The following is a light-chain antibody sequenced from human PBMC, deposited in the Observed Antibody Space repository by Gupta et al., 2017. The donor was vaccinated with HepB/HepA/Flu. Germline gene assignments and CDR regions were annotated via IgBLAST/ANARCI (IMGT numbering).Light chain of an antibody. V-gene: IGKV3-11*01. CDR2: DAS. CDR3: QQRSNWPFT. Sequence: EIVLTQSPATLSLSPGERATLPCRASQSVSSYLAWYQQKPGQAPRLLIYDASNRATGIPARFSGSGSGTDFTLTISSLEPEDFAVYYCQQRSNWPFTFGQGTQVEIK. J-gene: IGKJ5*01. CDR1: QSVSSY.